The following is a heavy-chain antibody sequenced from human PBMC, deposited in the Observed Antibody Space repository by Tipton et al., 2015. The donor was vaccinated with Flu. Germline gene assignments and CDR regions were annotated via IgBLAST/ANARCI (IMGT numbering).Heavy chain of an antibody. CDR3: ARDLTYGSVPGAFDI. J-gene: IGHJ3*02. D-gene: IGHD3-10*01. CDR1: GFTVSSNY. Sequence: SLRLSCAASGFTVSSNYMSWVRQAPGKGLEWVSVIYSGGSTYYADSVKGRFTISRDNSKNTLYLQMNSLRAEDTAVYYCARDLTYGSVPGAFDIWGQGTMVTVSS. CDR2: IYSGGST. V-gene: IGHV3-53*01.